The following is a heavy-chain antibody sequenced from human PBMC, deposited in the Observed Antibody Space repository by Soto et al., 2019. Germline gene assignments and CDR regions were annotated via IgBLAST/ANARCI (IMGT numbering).Heavy chain of an antibody. Sequence: QAQLVQSGAEVRKPGASVMVSCKASGYIFSRYGISWVRQAPGQGLEWMEWINPNNGDTAYAQNLQDRVTMTTDTSTSTAYMELRNLKSDDTAVYYCARDEYGGDSGYAMDVWGQGTTVTVSS. CDR2: INPNNGDT. CDR3: ARDEYGGDSGYAMDV. CDR1: GYIFSRYG. J-gene: IGHJ6*02. V-gene: IGHV1-18*01. D-gene: IGHD2-21*02.